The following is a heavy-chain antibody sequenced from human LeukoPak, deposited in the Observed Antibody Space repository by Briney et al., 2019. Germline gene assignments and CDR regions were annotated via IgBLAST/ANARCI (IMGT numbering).Heavy chain of an antibody. Sequence: GGSLRLSCAASGFTFDDYAMHWVRQAPGKGLEWVSGISWNSGSIGYADSVKGRFTISRDNAKNSLYLQMNSLRAEDMALYYCAKDITAEDLNAFDIWGQGTMVTVSS. CDR3: AKDITAEDLNAFDI. J-gene: IGHJ3*02. V-gene: IGHV3-9*03. D-gene: IGHD5-18*01. CDR2: ISWNSGSI. CDR1: GFTFDDYA.